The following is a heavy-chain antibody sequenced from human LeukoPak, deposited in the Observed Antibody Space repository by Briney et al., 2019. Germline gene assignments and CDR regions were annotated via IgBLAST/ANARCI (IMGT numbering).Heavy chain of an antibody. CDR1: GGSISSYY. Sequence: SSETLSLTRTVSGGSISSYYWSWIRQPPGKGLEWIGEINHSGSTNYNPSLKSRVTISVDTSKNQFSLKLSSVTAADTAVYYCAMGTPDFDYWGQGTLVTVSS. CDR2: INHSGST. D-gene: IGHD1-14*01. CDR3: AMGTPDFDY. V-gene: IGHV4-34*01. J-gene: IGHJ4*02.